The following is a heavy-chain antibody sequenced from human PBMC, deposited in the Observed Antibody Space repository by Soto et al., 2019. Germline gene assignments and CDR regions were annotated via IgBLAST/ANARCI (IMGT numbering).Heavy chain of an antibody. CDR1: GFTFDDYA. V-gene: IGHV3-9*01. CDR3: AKDIGYSGYDGDAFDI. Sequence: GGSLRLSCAASGFTFDDYAMHWVRQAPGKGLEWVSGISWNSGSIGYADSVKGRFTISRDNAKNSLYLQMNSLRAEDTALYYCAKDIGYSGYDGDAFDIWGQGTMVTVSS. CDR2: ISWNSGSI. J-gene: IGHJ3*02. D-gene: IGHD5-12*01.